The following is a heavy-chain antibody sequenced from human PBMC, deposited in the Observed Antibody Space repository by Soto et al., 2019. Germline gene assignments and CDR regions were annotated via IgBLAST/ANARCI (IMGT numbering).Heavy chain of an antibody. D-gene: IGHD2-2*01. Sequence: PSETLSLTCAVYGGSFSGYYWCWIRQPPGKGLEWIGEINHSGSTNYNPSLKSRVTISVDTSKNQFSLKLSSVTAADTAVYYCARGRCSSTSCYGYLHYYYYYGMDVWGQGTTVT. V-gene: IGHV4-34*01. CDR2: INHSGST. J-gene: IGHJ6*02. CDR3: ARGRCSSTSCYGYLHYYYYYGMDV. CDR1: GGSFSGYY.